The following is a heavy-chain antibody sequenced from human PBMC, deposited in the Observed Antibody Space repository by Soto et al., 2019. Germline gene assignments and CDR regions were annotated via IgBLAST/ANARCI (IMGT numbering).Heavy chain of an antibody. J-gene: IGHJ6*02. CDR2: INPNSGGT. CDR1: GYTFTGYY. V-gene: IGHV1-2*04. Sequence: ASVKVSCKASGYTFTGYYVHWVRQAPGQGLEWMGWINPNSGGTNYAQKFQGWVTMTRDTSISTAYMELSRLRSDDTAVYYCARAVVVPAESTGYGMDVWGQGTTVTVSS. CDR3: ARAVVVPAESTGYGMDV. D-gene: IGHD2-2*01.